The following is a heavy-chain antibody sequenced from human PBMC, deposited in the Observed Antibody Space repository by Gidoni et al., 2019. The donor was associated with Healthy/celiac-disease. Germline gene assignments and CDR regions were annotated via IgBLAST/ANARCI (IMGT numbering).Heavy chain of an antibody. CDR2: IKSKTDGGTT. CDR3: TTVGSNLGYGNDDYWYFDL. CDR1: GFTFSNAW. D-gene: IGHD2-15*01. J-gene: IGHJ2*01. V-gene: IGHV3-15*07. Sequence: EVQLVESGGGLVKPGGSLRLSCAASGFTFSNAWLNWVRQGPGKGLEWVGRIKSKTDGGTTDYAAPVKGRFTISRDDSKNTLYLQMNSLKTEDTAVYYCTTVGSNLGYGNDDYWYFDLWGRGTLVTVSS.